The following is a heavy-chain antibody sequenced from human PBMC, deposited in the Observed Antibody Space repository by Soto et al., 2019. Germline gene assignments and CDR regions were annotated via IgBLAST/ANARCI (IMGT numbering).Heavy chain of an antibody. Sequence: SDSQSLTCTIPGDSIRNTASYWGWIRPPPGKGLEWIGDIYHSGSTYYNPSLKSRVTISVDTSKNQFSLKLRSVTAADTAVYYCARRSRWYCYGTASYYNLWLDPWGQG. J-gene: IGHJ5*02. V-gene: IGHV4-39*01. CDR2: IYHSGST. CDR1: GDSIRNTASY. CDR3: ARRSRWYCYGTASYYNLWLDP. D-gene: IGHD3-10*01.